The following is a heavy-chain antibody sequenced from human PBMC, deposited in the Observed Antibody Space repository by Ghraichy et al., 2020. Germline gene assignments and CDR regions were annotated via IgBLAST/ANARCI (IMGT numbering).Heavy chain of an antibody. CDR3: ARLNSGNDY. D-gene: IGHD4-23*01. V-gene: IGHV5-51*01. CDR2: IYPGDSDT. Sequence: GESLNISCKGTGYTFTNYWIGWVRQMPGKGLEWMGIIYPGDSDTRYSPSFQGQVTISADKSISTAYLQWSSLRASDTAIYYCARLNSGNDYWGLGTLVTVSS. CDR1: GYTFTNYW. J-gene: IGHJ4*02.